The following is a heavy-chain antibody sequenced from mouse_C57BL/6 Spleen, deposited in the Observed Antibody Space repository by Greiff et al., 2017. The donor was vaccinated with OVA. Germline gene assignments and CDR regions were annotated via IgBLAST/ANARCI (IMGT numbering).Heavy chain of an antibody. Sequence: VQLQQSGPELVKPGASVKISCKASGYAFSSSWMNWVKQRPGKGLEWIGRIYPGDGDTNYNGKFKGKATLTADKSSSTAYMQRSSLTSEDSAVYFCAKTWDEWYFDVWGTGTTVTVSS. V-gene: IGHV1-82*01. CDR2: IYPGDGDT. D-gene: IGHD4-1*01. J-gene: IGHJ1*03. CDR1: GYAFSSSW. CDR3: AKTWDEWYFDV.